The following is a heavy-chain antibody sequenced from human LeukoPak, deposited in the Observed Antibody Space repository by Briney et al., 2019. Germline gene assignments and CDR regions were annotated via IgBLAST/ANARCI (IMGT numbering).Heavy chain of an antibody. D-gene: IGHD3-10*01. Sequence: GASVKVSCKASGYTFTGYYMHWVRQAPGQGLEWMGWINPNSGGTNYAQKFQGRVTMTRDTSISTAYMELSRLRSDDTAVYYCARARSTNYYGSGSHQGYFDYWGQGTLVTVSS. CDR3: ARARSTNYYGSGSHQGYFDY. V-gene: IGHV1-2*02. J-gene: IGHJ4*02. CDR1: GYTFTGYY. CDR2: INPNSGGT.